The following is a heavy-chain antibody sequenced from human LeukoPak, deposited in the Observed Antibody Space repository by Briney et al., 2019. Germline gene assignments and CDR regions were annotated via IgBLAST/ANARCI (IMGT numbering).Heavy chain of an antibody. D-gene: IGHD6-19*01. Sequence: SETLSLTCTVSGGSISSFYWTWIRQPAGKGLERIGRIYTSGGTNYNPSLKSRVTMSVDTSKNQFSLKLSSVTAADTAVYYCARDRGSYSSGWRAFDYWGQGTLVTVS. CDR1: GGSISSFY. V-gene: IGHV4-4*07. CDR3: ARDRGSYSSGWRAFDY. CDR2: IYTSGGT. J-gene: IGHJ4*02.